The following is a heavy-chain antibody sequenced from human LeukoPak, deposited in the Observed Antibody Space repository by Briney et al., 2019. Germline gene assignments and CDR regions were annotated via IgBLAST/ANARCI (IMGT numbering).Heavy chain of an antibody. Sequence: GASVTVSCKSSGYTFTSYGISWVRQAPGQGLEWMGWISAYNGNTNYAQKLQGRVTMTTDTSTSTAYMELRSLRSDDTAVYYCARPVHPIAAAGMRAFDIWGQGTMVTVSS. J-gene: IGHJ3*02. V-gene: IGHV1-18*01. CDR3: ARPVHPIAAAGMRAFDI. D-gene: IGHD6-13*01. CDR1: GYTFTSYG. CDR2: ISAYNGNT.